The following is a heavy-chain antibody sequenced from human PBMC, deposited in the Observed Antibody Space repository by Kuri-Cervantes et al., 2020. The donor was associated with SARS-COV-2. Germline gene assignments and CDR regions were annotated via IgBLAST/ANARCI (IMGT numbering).Heavy chain of an antibody. D-gene: IGHD4-23*01. CDR3: TRQGPTTVVTSDY. V-gene: IGHV3-73*01. CDR2: IRSKANSYAT. Sequence: GESLKISCAASGFTFSSYSMNWVRQASGKGLEWVGRIRSKANSYATAYAASVKGRFTISRDDSKNTAYLQMNSLKTEDTAVYYCTRQGPTTVVTSDYWGQGTLVTVSS. J-gene: IGHJ4*02. CDR1: GFTFSSYS.